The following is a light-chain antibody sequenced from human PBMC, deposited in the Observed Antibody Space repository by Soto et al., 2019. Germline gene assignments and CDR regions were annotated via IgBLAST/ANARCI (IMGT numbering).Light chain of an antibody. V-gene: IGLV2-11*01. CDR1: SSDVGGYNY. CDR2: DVT. CDR3: CSYAGSYTYV. J-gene: IGLJ1*01. Sequence: QSALTQPRSVSGSPVQSVTISCTGTSSDVGGYNYVSWYQHHPGKAPKLMIYDVTKRPSGVRDRFSASKSGNTASLTISGLEAEDEDDYYCCSYAGSYTYVFRSGTKVTVL.